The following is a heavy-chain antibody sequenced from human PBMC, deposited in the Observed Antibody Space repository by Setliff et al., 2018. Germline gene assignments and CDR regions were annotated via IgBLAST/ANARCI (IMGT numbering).Heavy chain of an antibody. V-gene: IGHV3-33*03. J-gene: IGHJ4*02. D-gene: IGHD6-19*01. CDR1: GFTFFNHA. CDR2: IWSDGINK. CDR3: VTDPPGSGWSFDS. Sequence: SLRLSCGASGFTFFNHAMHWVRQTPGKGLEWVAMIWSDGINKYYGASVKGRFTVSRDNSKKMVYLEMNTLGAEDTALYYCVTDPPGSGWSFDSWGQGTLVTVSS.